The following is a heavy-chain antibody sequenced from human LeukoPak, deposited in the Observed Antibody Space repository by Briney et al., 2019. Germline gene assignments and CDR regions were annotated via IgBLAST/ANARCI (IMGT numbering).Heavy chain of an antibody. CDR1: GFTFSSYG. V-gene: IGHV3-33*01. CDR3: ARDRLWFGELSHYGMDV. J-gene: IGHJ6*02. D-gene: IGHD3-10*01. Sequence: GGTLRLSCAASGFTFSSYGMHWVRKAPGKGLERGAVIWYDGSNKYYADSVKGRFTISRDNSKNTLYLQMNSLRAEDTAVYYCARDRLWFGELSHYGMDVWGQGTTVTVSS. CDR2: IWYDGSNK.